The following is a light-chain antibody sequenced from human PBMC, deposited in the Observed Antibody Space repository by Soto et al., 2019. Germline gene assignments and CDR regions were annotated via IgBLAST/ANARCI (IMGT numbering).Light chain of an antibody. CDR2: KAS. CDR1: QTISSW. CDR3: QQFNSFTLT. J-gene: IGKJ4*02. V-gene: IGKV1-5*03. Sequence: IQMTQAPSTLSAYVGDRITITGRASQTISSWLAWSPQTPGKAPKLLIYKASTLKSGVPARGSGSGARTDCTRPISSLQPEDFETDYCQQFNSFTLTFGGGTKVDIK.